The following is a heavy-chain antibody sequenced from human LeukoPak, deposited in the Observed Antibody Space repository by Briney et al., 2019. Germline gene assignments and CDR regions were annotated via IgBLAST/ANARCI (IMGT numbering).Heavy chain of an antibody. J-gene: IGHJ4*02. CDR1: GFTFSDST. CDR3: ARGAGVRPLDY. V-gene: IGHV3-21*01. Sequence: GGSLRLSCVASGFTFSDSTMNWVRQAPGKGLEWVSSISGSSRFIYYADSVRGRFTISRDSAKNSLDLQMSSLRAEDTAVYYCARGAGVRPLDYWGQGTLVTVSS. CDR2: ISGSSRFI. D-gene: IGHD1-14*01.